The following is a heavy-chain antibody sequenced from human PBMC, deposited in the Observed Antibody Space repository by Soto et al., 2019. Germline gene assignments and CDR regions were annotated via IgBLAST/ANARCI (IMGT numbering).Heavy chain of an antibody. Sequence: ASVKVSCTASGYTFTSYGISGVRQAPGQGLEWMGWISAYNGNTNYAQKLQGRVTMTTDTSTSTAYMELRSLRSDDTAVYYSARDYGDYPYNYYFMDVWGKGTPVTVS. CDR1: GYTFTSYG. CDR3: ARDYGDYPYNYYFMDV. V-gene: IGHV1-18*01. D-gene: IGHD4-17*01. CDR2: ISAYNGNT. J-gene: IGHJ6*03.